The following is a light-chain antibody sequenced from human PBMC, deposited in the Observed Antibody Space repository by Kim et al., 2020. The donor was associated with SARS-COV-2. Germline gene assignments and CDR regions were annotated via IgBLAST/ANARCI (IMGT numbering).Light chain of an antibody. CDR2: GAS. Sequence: APGEKATLTCRASQVRSRTYLAWYQQKPGQAPRLLIYGASSRATDIPDRFSGSGSGTDFTLTIGRLEPEDFAVYYCQQYGSSPWTFGQGTKVDIK. CDR3: QQYGSSPWT. CDR1: QVRSRTY. J-gene: IGKJ1*01. V-gene: IGKV3-20*01.